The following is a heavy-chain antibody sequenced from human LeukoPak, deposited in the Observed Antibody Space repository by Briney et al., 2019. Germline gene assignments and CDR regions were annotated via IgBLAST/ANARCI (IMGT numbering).Heavy chain of an antibody. J-gene: IGHJ4*02. V-gene: IGHV1-46*01. D-gene: IGHD3-10*01. CDR3: ARDKMRLLDYGSGSYDY. Sequence: ASVKVSCKASGYTFTTYYMHWVRQAPGQGLEGMGIINPSGGSTSYAQKFQGRVTMTRDTSTSTVYMELSSLRSEDTAVYYCARDKMRLLDYGSGSYDYWGQGTLVTVPS. CDR2: INPSGGST. CDR1: GYTFTTYY.